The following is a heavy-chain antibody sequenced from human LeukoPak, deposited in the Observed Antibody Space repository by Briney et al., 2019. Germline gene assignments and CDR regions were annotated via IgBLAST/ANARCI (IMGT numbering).Heavy chain of an antibody. D-gene: IGHD2-2*01. CDR2: INDDWSST. CDR1: GFTFRGAW. CDR3: ARVSGPGMNEYYHL. V-gene: IGHV3-74*01. J-gene: IGHJ4*02. Sequence: GGSLRLSCAASGFTFRGAWMHWVRQAPGKGLMWVSRINDDWSSTIHADSVKGRFTISRDNDKNTLYLQMNSLRAEDTAVYYCARVSGPGMNEYYHLWGQGTLVTVSS.